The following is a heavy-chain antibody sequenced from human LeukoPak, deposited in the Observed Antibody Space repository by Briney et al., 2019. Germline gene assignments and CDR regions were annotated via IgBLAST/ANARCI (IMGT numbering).Heavy chain of an antibody. CDR2: LRPYNGNT. V-gene: IGHV1-18*04. D-gene: IGHD3-10*01. Sequence: GASVNVSCKASGYTFTSYGLRWVRQAPGQAPAWMAWLRPYNGNTTYAPQLQGRVTMTTDTSTSTAYMELRSLRSDDTAVYYCSAMGQGLDAFDIWGQGTMVTVSS. J-gene: IGHJ3*02. CDR1: GYTFTSYG. CDR3: SAMGQGLDAFDI.